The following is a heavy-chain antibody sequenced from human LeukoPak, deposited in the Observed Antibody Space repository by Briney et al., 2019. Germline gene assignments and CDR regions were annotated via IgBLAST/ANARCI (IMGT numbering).Heavy chain of an antibody. CDR2: ISSSSSYI. Sequence: PGGSLRLSCAASGFTFSSYSMNWVRQAPGKGLEWVSSISSSSSYIYYADSVKGRFTISRDNAKNSLYLQMNILRAEDTAVYYCARDLNYGGNCFDCWGQGTLVTVSS. J-gene: IGHJ4*02. CDR3: ARDLNYGGNCFDC. D-gene: IGHD4-23*01. CDR1: GFTFSSYS. V-gene: IGHV3-21*01.